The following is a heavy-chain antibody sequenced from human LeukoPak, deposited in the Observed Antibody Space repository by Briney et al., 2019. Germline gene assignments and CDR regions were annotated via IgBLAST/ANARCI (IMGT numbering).Heavy chain of an antibody. CDR1: GGSISSYY. V-gene: IGHV4-59*01. CDR3: ARERLGQGAFDI. J-gene: IGHJ3*02. Sequence: SETLSLTCTVSGGSISSYYWSWIRQPPRKGLEWIGYIYYSGSTNYNASLKSRVTISVDRSKNQFSLKLWSVTAADTALYYCARERLGQGAFDIWGQGTMVTVSS. CDR2: IYYSGST.